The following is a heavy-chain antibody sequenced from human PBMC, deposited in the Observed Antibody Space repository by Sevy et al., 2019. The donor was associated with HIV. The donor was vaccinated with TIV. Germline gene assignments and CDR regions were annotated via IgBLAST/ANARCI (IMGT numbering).Heavy chain of an antibody. V-gene: IGHV4-4*07. J-gene: IGHJ4*02. Sequence: SETLSLTCSVSGGSISNYYWRWMWQPAGKGLEWIGRIYSIGSTNYNPSLKSRVTLSVDTSKNQFSLNLSSVTAAETAVYCGVGRGRSYFDYWGQGTLVTVSS. CDR2: IYSIGST. CDR1: GGSISNYY. D-gene: IGHD2-8*02. CDR3: VGRGRSYFDY.